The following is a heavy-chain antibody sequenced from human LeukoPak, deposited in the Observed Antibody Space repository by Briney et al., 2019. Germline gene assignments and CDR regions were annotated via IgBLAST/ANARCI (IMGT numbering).Heavy chain of an antibody. CDR2: INSDSSTI. V-gene: IGHV3-48*02. CDR3: VRDTSWAFDI. CDR1: GFIFSSYS. J-gene: IGHJ3*02. Sequence: GGSLRLSCAASGFIFSSYSLNWVRQAPGKGLEWVSYINSDSSTIHYADSVKGRFTISRDNAEKSLYMQMNSLRDEDTAVYYCVRDTSWAFDIWGQGTMVTVSS.